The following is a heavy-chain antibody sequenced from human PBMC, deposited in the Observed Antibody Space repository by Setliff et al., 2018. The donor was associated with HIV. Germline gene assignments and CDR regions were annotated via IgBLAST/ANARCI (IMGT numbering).Heavy chain of an antibody. CDR3: ERGGQSSGYGIEL. D-gene: IGHD5-12*01. J-gene: IGHJ4*02. V-gene: IGHV4-61*09. CDR1: GGPISSGNYY. CDR2: IYTAGAI. Sequence: KTSETLSLTCSVSGGPISSGNYYWGWTRQPAGKGLEWIGHIYTAGAIKYNPSLKSRITISVDKSKNQFSLKLNSVTAADTAMYYCERGGQSSGYGIELWGQGTLVTVSS.